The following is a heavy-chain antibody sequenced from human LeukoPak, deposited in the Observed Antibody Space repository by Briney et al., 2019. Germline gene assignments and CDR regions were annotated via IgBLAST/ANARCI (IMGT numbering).Heavy chain of an antibody. D-gene: IGHD6-13*01. CDR1: GGSISSYY. Sequence: SETLSLTRTVSGGSISSYYWSWIRQPAGKGLEWIGYIYYSGSTNYNPSLKSRVTISVDTSKNQFSLKLSSVTAADTAVYYCARFSSSWSFDYWGLGTLVTVSS. V-gene: IGHV4-59*01. J-gene: IGHJ4*02. CDR2: IYYSGST. CDR3: ARFSSSWSFDY.